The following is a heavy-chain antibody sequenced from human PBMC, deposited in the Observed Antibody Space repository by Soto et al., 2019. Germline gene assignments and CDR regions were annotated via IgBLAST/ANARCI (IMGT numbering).Heavy chain of an antibody. CDR3: ARQEDSSSSLWVQLEGMDV. V-gene: IGHV4-39*01. Sequence: TLSLTCTVSDGPISSSSYYWGWIHQTPGKGLEWIGSIYYSGSTYYNPSLRSRVTISVDTSKNQFSLKLSSVTAADTAVYYCARQEDSSSSLWVQLEGMDVWGQGTTVTVSS. CDR1: DGPISSSSYY. CDR2: IYYSGST. D-gene: IGHD6-6*01. J-gene: IGHJ6*02.